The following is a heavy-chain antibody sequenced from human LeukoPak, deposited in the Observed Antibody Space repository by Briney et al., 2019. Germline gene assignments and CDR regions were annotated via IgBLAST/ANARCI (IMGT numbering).Heavy chain of an antibody. V-gene: IGHV3-48*01. J-gene: IGHJ4*02. Sequence: GGSLRLSCAASGFTLSSYSMNWVRQAPGKGLEWVSYISSSSNTIYSADSVKGRFTISRDNAKNSLYLQMNSLRAEDTAVYYCAREANWLHFDYWGQGTLVTVSS. CDR1: GFTLSSYS. D-gene: IGHD7-27*01. CDR3: AREANWLHFDY. CDR2: ISSSSNTI.